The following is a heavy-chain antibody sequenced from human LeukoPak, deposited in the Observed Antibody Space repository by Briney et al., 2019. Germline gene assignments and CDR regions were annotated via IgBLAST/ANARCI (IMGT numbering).Heavy chain of an antibody. J-gene: IGHJ4*02. Sequence: SETLSLTCTVSGGSINSYYWSWIRQPPGKGLEWIGYIYYSGSTNYNPSLKSRVTISVDTSKNQFSLKLSSVTAADTAVYYCARDGVGGSFDYWGQGTLVTVSS. CDR1: GGSINSYY. CDR2: IYYSGST. V-gene: IGHV4-59*01. CDR3: ARDGVGGSFDY. D-gene: IGHD6-19*01.